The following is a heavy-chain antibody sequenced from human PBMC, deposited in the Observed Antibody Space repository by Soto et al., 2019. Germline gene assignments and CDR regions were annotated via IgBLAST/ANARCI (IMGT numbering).Heavy chain of an antibody. CDR3: ARIRVNVVVGPQNYYYYGMDV. Sequence: ESGPTLVNPTQTLTLTCTFSGFSLSTSGMCVSWIRQPPGKALEWLARIDWDDDKYYSTSLKTRLTISKDTSKNQVVLTMTNMDPVDTATYYCARIRVNVVVGPQNYYYYGMDVWGQGTTVTVSS. D-gene: IGHD2-15*01. V-gene: IGHV2-70*11. CDR1: GFSLSTSGMC. J-gene: IGHJ6*02. CDR2: IDWDDDK.